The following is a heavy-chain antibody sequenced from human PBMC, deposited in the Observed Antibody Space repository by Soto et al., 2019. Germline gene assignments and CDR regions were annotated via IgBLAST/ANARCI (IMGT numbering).Heavy chain of an antibody. V-gene: IGHV4-39*01. CDR3: ARHTVTAKYFDY. J-gene: IGHJ4*02. CDR1: GGSISSSSYY. CDR2: IYYSGST. Sequence: PSETLSLTCTVSGGSISSSSYYWGWIRQPPGKGLEWIGSIYYSGSTYYNPSLKSRVTISVDTSKNQFSLKLSSVTAADTAVYYCARHTVTAKYFDYWGQGTLVTVSS. D-gene: IGHD4-4*01.